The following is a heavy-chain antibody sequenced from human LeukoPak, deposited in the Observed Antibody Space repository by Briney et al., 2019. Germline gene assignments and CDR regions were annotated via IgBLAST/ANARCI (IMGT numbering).Heavy chain of an antibody. J-gene: IGHJ4*02. CDR3: ARDSPIVVVPATRTCDY. CDR1: GYTFTSYA. CDR2: INAGNGNT. Sequence: GASVKVSCKASGYTFTSYAMHWVRQAPGQRLEWMGWINAGNGNTKYSQKFQGRVTITRDTSASTAYMELSSLRSEDTAVYYCARDSPIVVVPATRTCDYWGQGTLVTVSS. D-gene: IGHD2-2*01. V-gene: IGHV1-3*01.